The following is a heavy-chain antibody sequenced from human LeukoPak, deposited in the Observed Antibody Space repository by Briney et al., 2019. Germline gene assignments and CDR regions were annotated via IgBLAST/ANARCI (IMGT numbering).Heavy chain of an antibody. D-gene: IGHD3-22*01. CDR2: ISSSSSTI. Sequence: GGSLRLSCAASGFTFSSYSMNWVRQAPGKGLEWVSYISSSSSTIYYADSVKGRFTISRDNAKNSLYLQMNSLRDEDTAVYYCARDYYDGSGYYYVVDYFDYWGQGTLVTVSS. CDR3: ARDYYDGSGYYYVVDYFDY. V-gene: IGHV3-48*02. J-gene: IGHJ4*02. CDR1: GFTFSSYS.